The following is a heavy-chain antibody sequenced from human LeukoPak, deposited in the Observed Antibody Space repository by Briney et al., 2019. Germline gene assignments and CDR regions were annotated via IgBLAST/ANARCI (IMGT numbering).Heavy chain of an antibody. CDR3: ARVRGGSGSSYAADAFDI. CDR2: IYNDGSST. CDR1: GFTFSSYS. Sequence: GGSLRLSCAASGFTFSSYSMNWVCQAPGKGLEWVSRIYNDGSSTSYADSVKGRFTISRDNAKSTLYLQMNSLRAEDTAVYYCARVRGGSGSSYAADAFDIWGQGTMVTVSS. D-gene: IGHD1-26*01. J-gene: IGHJ3*02. V-gene: IGHV3-74*01.